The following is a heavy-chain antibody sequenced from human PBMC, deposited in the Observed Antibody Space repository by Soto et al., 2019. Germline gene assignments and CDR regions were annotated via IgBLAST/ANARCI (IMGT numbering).Heavy chain of an antibody. Sequence: SVKVSCKASGGTFSSYAISWVRQAPGQGLEWMGGIIPIFGTANYAQKFQGRVTITADESTSTAYMELSSLRSEDTAVYYCARGLSIYYGMDVWGQGTLVTVSS. CDR3: ARGLSIYYGMDV. J-gene: IGHJ6*02. V-gene: IGHV1-69*13. D-gene: IGHD2-2*01. CDR1: GGTFSSYA. CDR2: IIPIFGTA.